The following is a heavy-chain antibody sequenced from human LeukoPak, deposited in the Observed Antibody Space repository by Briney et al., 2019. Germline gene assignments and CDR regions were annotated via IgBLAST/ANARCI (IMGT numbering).Heavy chain of an antibody. V-gene: IGHV1-2*02. CDR1: GYTFTDYY. D-gene: IGHD6-19*01. J-gene: IGHJ4*02. CDR2: INPNSGGT. CDR3: ARDRVGSGWPRPYYFEV. Sequence: ASVKVSCKASGYTFTDYYMHWVRQAPGQGLEWMGWINPNSGGTNFAQKFQGRVTMTRDTSISTAYMDLGRLRSDDTAVYYCARDRVGSGWPRPYYFEVWGQGTLVTVSS.